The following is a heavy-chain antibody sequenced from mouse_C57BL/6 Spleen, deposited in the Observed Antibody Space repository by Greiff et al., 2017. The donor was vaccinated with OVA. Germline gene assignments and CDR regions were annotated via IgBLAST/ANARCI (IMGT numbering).Heavy chain of an antibody. CDR2: IDPSDSET. Sequence: QVQLQQPGAELVRPGSSVKLSCKASGYTFTSYWMHWVKQRPIQGLEWIGNIDPSDSETHYNQKFKDKATLTVDKSSSTAYMQLSSLTSEDSAVYYCARPLYYGNSWFAYWGQGTLVTVSA. D-gene: IGHD2-1*01. CDR1: GYTFTSYW. CDR3: ARPLYYGNSWFAY. V-gene: IGHV1-52*01. J-gene: IGHJ3*01.